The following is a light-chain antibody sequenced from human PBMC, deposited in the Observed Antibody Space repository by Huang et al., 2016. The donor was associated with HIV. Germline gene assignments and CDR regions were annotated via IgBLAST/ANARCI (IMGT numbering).Light chain of an antibody. J-gene: IGKJ1*01. CDR3: QQYKSFPWT. V-gene: IGKV1-5*03. CDR1: QSISTW. Sequence: DIQMTQSSSTLSASVVDTVTIACRARQSISTWLAWYQQKPGRAPNLLIYEASTLESGVPSRFSGGGSGTDFTLTISSLQPDDFATYYCQQYKSFPWTFGQGTKVEV. CDR2: EAS.